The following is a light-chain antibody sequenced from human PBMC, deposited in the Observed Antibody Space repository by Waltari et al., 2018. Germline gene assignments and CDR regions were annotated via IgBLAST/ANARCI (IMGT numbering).Light chain of an antibody. CDR1: HDIRGF. CDR3: QQYYSTPQT. V-gene: IGKV1-NL1*01. Sequence: DIYMAQSPYSLSASVGDRVTISCRASHDIRGFLAWYQHKPGQAPKLLLYGTSRLESGVPPRFSGSDSGTTFTLTISLLQPEDSATYYCQQYYSTPQTFGQGTKVEI. CDR2: GTS. J-gene: IGKJ1*01.